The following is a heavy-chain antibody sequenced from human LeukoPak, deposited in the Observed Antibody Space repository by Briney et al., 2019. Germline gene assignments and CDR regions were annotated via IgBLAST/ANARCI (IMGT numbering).Heavy chain of an antibody. Sequence: VKVSCKASGFTFTSSAVQWVRQARGQRLEWIGWIVVGSGNTDYAQKFQEGVTITRDMSTSTAYMELSSLRSEDTAVYYCAAVRINRYFDSEDAFDIWGQGTMVTVSS. CDR3: AAVRINRYFDSEDAFDI. D-gene: IGHD3-9*01. J-gene: IGHJ3*02. CDR2: IVVGSGNT. V-gene: IGHV1-58*01. CDR1: GFTFTSSA.